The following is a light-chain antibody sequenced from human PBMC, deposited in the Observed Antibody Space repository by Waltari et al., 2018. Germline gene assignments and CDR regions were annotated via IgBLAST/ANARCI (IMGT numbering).Light chain of an antibody. CDR1: QSISKY. Sequence: EVVLTQSPGTLSLSPGERATLSCRASQSISKYLVWYQQRPGQAPRLLIDAASTRATGIPDRFSVSGFGTDFSLTISRLEPEDFAVYYCQNHERLPATFGQGTRVEIK. J-gene: IGKJ1*01. CDR2: AAS. V-gene: IGKV3-20*01. CDR3: QNHERLPAT.